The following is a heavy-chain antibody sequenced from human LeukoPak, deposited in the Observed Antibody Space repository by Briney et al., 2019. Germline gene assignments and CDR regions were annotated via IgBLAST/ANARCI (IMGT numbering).Heavy chain of an antibody. Sequence: GGSLRLSCAASGFTFSGYYMSWIRQAPGKGLEWVSYISSSGAYRNHADSVKGRFTISRDNAKNTLYLQMNSLRAEDTAIYYCAREITVAGKEGAFDIWGPGTMLTVSS. CDR1: GFTFSGYY. CDR3: AREITVAGKEGAFDI. D-gene: IGHD6-19*01. V-gene: IGHV3-11*05. J-gene: IGHJ3*02. CDR2: ISSSGAYR.